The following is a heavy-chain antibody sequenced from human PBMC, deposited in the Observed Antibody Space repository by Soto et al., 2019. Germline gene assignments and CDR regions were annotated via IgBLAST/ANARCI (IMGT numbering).Heavy chain of an antibody. CDR3: ARGRYCSGGSWHNWFDP. D-gene: IGHD2-15*01. V-gene: IGHV4-30-2*01. CDR2: IYPSGSN. Sequence: QLQLQESGSGLVKPSQTLSLTCAVSGGSISSGGYSWSWIRQPPGKGLEWIGYIYPSGSNYYNPSLKSRVTISVDRSKNQFSLKLSSVTAADTAVYYCARGRYCSGGSWHNWFDPWGQGTLVTVSS. CDR1: GGSISSGGYS. J-gene: IGHJ5*02.